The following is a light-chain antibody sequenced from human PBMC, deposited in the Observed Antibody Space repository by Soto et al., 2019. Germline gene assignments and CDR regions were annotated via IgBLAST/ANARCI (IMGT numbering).Light chain of an antibody. CDR1: QSVSSSY. Sequence: EIVLTQSPGTLSLSPGERATLSCRASQSVSSSYLAWYQQKPGQAPRLLIYGASSRATGIPDRFSSSGSGTDFTLTISRLEREDFAVDYCQQYGSSPMYTFGQGNKLEIK. V-gene: IGKV3-20*01. J-gene: IGKJ2*01. CDR2: GAS. CDR3: QQYGSSPMYT.